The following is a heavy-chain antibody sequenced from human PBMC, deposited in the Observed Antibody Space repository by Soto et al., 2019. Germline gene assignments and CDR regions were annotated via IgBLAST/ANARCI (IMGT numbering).Heavy chain of an antibody. J-gene: IGHJ6*02. CDR3: ARHLTVGAATTKFYYGMDV. Sequence: QVQLQESGPGLVKPSETLSLTCTVSGGSISRYYWSWIRQPPGKELEWIGYIYYSGSTNYNPSLKSRVTISVDTSKNQFSLNLNSVTAADTAVYYSARHLTVGAATTKFYYGMDVWGQGTTVTVSS. V-gene: IGHV4-59*08. D-gene: IGHD2-15*01. CDR1: GGSISRYY. CDR2: IYYSGST.